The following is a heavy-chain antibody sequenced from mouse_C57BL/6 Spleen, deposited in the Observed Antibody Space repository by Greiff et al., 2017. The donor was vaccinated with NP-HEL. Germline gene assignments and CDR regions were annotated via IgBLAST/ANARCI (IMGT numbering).Heavy chain of an antibody. CDR1: GYTFTDYY. CDR2: INPYNGGT. CDR3: ARGGGGVFF. V-gene: IGHV1-19*01. J-gene: IGHJ2*01. Sequence: EVQLQQSGPVLVKPGASVKMSCKASGYTFTDYYMNWVKQSHGKSLEWIGVINPYNGGTSYNQKFKGKATLTVDKSSSTAYMELNSLTSEDSAVYYCARGGGGVFFWGQGTTLTVSS.